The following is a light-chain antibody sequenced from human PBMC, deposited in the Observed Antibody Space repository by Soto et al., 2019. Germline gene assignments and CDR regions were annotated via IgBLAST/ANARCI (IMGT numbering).Light chain of an antibody. CDR2: AAS. CDR1: QGISKY. J-gene: IGKJ3*01. V-gene: IGKV1-27*01. Sequence: DIQMTQSPSSLSASVGDRVTITCRASQGISKYLAWYQQKPGKVPKLLIYAASTFQSGVPSRFSGSGSGTDFTLTINSLQPEDVATYYCQKYNSAPRTFGPGTEVDIK. CDR3: QKYNSAPRT.